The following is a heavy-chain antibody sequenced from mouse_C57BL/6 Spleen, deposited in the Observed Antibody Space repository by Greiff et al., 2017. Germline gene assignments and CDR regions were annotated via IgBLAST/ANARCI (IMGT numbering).Heavy chain of an antibody. V-gene: IGHV1-69*01. CDR1: GYTFTSYW. J-gene: IGHJ4*01. CDR3: ARSHEGGYAMDY. Sequence: QVQLQQPGAELVMPGASVKLSCKASGYTFTSYWMHWVKQRPGQGLEWIGEIDPSDSYTNYNQKFKGKSTFTVDKSSSTAYMQLSSLTSEDSAVYYCARSHEGGYAMDYWGQGTSVTVSS. CDR2: IDPSDSYT.